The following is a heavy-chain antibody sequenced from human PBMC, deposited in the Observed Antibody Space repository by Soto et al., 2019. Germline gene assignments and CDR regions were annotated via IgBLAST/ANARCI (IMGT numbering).Heavy chain of an antibody. CDR3: AKGGHFSPYDS. CDR2: ISGDAVNT. CDR1: GLTFSQYA. J-gene: IGHJ5*01. Sequence: EVQMLESGGDLVQPGGSLRLSCAVSGLTFSQYAMTWVRQAPGKGLEWDSTISGDAVNTFYLDSVRGRFFISRDNSKSMVYLQMTSLRADDTALYYCAKGGHFSPYDSWAQGILVTFSS. V-gene: IGHV3-23*01.